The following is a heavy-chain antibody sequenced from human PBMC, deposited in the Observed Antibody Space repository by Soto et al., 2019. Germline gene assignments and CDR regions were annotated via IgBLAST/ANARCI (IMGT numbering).Heavy chain of an antibody. V-gene: IGHV4-38-2*01. D-gene: IGHD2-15*01. CDR1: GYFISSGYY. CDR2: IYHSGST. Sequence: SETLSLTCAVSGYFISSGYYWGWIRQPPGKGLEWIGSIYHSGSTYYNPSLKSRVSISVDTSKNQFSLKLSSVTAADTAVYYCARGGIVVVVDVPHWFDPWGQGTLVTVSS. J-gene: IGHJ5*02. CDR3: ARGGIVVVVDVPHWFDP.